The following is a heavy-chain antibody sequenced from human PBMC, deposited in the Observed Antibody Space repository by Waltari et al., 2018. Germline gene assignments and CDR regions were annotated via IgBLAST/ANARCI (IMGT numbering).Heavy chain of an antibody. CDR1: GYTFTSYD. Sequence: QVQLVQSGAEVKKPGASVKVSCKASGYTFTSYDINWVRQATGQGLEWMGGMNPNRGNTGYAQKFQGRVTMTRNTSISTAYMELSSLRSEDTAVYYCARGYGSSSPPGSYYYYGMDVWGQGTTVTVSS. D-gene: IGHD3-22*01. V-gene: IGHV1-8*01. CDR3: ARGYGSSSPPGSYYYYGMDV. CDR2: MNPNRGNT. J-gene: IGHJ6*02.